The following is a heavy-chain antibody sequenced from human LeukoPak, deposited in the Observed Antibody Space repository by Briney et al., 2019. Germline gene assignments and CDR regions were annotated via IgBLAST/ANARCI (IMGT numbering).Heavy chain of an antibody. D-gene: IGHD6-19*01. CDR3: ARVGYSGGWYFDY. Sequence: GGSLRLSCAVSGFTFSTYSMNWVRQAPGKGLEWVSSISSTSSYIFYADSVKGRFTISRDNAQKSLSLQMNSLRAEDTAVYYCARVGYSGGWYFDYWGEGTLVTVSS. V-gene: IGHV3-21*01. CDR2: ISSTSSYI. J-gene: IGHJ4*02. CDR1: GFTFSTYS.